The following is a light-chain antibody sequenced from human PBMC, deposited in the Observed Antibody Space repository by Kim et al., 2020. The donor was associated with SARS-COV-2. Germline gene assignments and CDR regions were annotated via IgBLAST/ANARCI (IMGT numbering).Light chain of an antibody. CDR2: GDS. V-gene: IGLV1-40*01. J-gene: IGLJ2*01. Sequence: VTISCTGDSSNIGAGYDVHWYQQLPQTAPNLLIYGDSNRPSGVPDRFSGSKSGTSASLAITGLQAEDEADYYCQSYDSGLSGNVIFGGGTQLTVL. CDR3: QSYDSGLSGNVI. CDR1: SSNIGAGYD.